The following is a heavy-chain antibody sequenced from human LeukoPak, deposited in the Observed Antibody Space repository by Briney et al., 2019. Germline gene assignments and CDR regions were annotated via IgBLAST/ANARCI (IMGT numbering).Heavy chain of an antibody. CDR2: MSPSGSS. V-gene: IGHV4-34*01. CDR1: GGSFSDYY. CDR3: ARGRQDVNMILVVMAGVSYYLDV. J-gene: IGHJ4*02. Sequence: SETLSLTCAVYGGSFSDYYWTWIRQTPGKGLEWIGEMSPSGSSNYNPSLKSRVTISVDTSKNQFSLKLRSVTAADTAVYYCARGRQDVNMILVVMAGVSYYLDVWGQGTQVTVSS. D-gene: IGHD3-22*01.